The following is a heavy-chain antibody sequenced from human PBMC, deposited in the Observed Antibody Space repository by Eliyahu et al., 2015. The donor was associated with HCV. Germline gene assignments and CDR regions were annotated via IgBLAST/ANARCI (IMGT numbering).Heavy chain of an antibody. Sequence: QLQLQESGPGLVKPSETLSLTCTVSGGSISSSSYYWGWIRHPPGKGLEWIGSIYYSGSTYYNPSLKSRVTISVDTSKNQFSLKLSSVTAADTAVYYCASPGPIVVVPAAMMGDAFDIWGQGTMVTVSS. J-gene: IGHJ3*02. CDR1: GGSISSSSYY. CDR2: IYYSGST. D-gene: IGHD2-2*01. CDR3: ASPGPIVVVPAAMMGDAFDI. V-gene: IGHV4-39*01.